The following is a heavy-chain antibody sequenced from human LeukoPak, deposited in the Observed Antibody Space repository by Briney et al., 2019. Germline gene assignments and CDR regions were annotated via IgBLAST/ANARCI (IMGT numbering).Heavy chain of an antibody. CDR1: GFTFSSYA. J-gene: IGHJ4*02. D-gene: IGHD6-19*01. CDR3: ASELLAGTEAFDY. Sequence: PGGSLRLSCAASGFTFSSYAMTWVRQAPGKGLEWVSSISSSSSYIYYADSVKGRFTISRDNAKNSLYLQMNSLRAEDTAVYYCASELLAGTEAFDYWGQGTLVTVSS. V-gene: IGHV3-21*01. CDR2: ISSSSSYI.